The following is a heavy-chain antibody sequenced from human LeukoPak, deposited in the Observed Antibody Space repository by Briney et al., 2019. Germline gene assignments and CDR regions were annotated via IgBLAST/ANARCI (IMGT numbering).Heavy chain of an antibody. CDR1: GYTFTSYA. CDR2: INAGNGNT. D-gene: IGHD3-22*01. V-gene: IGHV1-3*01. CDR3: AREYYDSSGYPKGVFDY. J-gene: IGHJ4*02. Sequence: ASVKVSCKASGYTFTSYAMHWVRQAPGQRLEWMGWINAGNGNTKYSQKFQGRVTITRGTSASTAYMELSSLRSEDTAVYYCAREYYDSSGYPKGVFDYWGQGTLVTVSS.